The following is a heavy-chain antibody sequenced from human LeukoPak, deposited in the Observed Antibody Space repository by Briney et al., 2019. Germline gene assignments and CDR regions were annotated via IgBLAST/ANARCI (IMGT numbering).Heavy chain of an antibody. D-gene: IGHD4-17*01. CDR1: GFTFDDYA. J-gene: IGHJ3*02. CDR3: AKGPRDYRDFLPSPAFDI. V-gene: IGHV3-9*01. CDR2: ISWNSGSI. Sequence: GGSLRLSCAASGFTFDDYAMHWVRQAPGKGLEWVSGISWNSGSIGYADSVKGRFTISRDNAKNSLYLQMNSLRAEDTALYYCAKGPRDYRDFLPSPAFDIWGQGTMVTVSS.